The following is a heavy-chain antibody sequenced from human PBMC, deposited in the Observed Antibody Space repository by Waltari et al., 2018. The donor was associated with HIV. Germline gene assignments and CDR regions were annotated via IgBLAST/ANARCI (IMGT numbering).Heavy chain of an antibody. D-gene: IGHD6-19*01. CDR3: ARNYYSSGSKGSLDY. J-gene: IGHJ4*02. CDR2: IKQDGSEK. CDR1: GFTFSSYW. Sequence: EVQLVESGGGLVQPGGSLRLSCAASGFTFSSYWMSWVRQAPGKGLEWVANIKQDGSEKYYVDSVKGRFTISRDNAKNSLYLQMNSLRAEDTAVYYCARNYYSSGSKGSLDYWGQGTLVTISS. V-gene: IGHV3-7*01.